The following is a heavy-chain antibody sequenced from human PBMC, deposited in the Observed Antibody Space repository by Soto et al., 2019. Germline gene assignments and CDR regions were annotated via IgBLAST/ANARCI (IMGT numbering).Heavy chain of an antibody. J-gene: IGHJ4*02. Sequence: EVQLLESGGGLVQPGGSLRLSCAVSGFTFSSYAMSWVRQAPGKGLEWVSAISGSGGSTYYADSVKGRFTISRDNSKNTLYLQMNSLRAEDTAVYYCAKDLRSNSSSSAVFDYWGQGTLVTVSS. CDR1: GFTFSSYA. D-gene: IGHD6-6*01. V-gene: IGHV3-23*01. CDR2: ISGSGGST. CDR3: AKDLRSNSSSSAVFDY.